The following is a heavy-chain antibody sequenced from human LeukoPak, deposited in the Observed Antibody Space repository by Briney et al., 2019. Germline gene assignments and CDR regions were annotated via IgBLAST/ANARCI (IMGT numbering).Heavy chain of an antibody. V-gene: IGHV4-39*01. CDR3: ARHRTIFGARDFDY. CDR2: IYYSGST. J-gene: IGHJ4*02. D-gene: IGHD3-3*01. CDR1: GGSISSSSYY. Sequence: TSETLSPTCTVSGGSISSSSYYWAWIRQPPGKGLEWIGSIYYSGSTYYNPSLKSRVTISVDTSKNQFSLKLSSVTAADTAVYYCARHRTIFGARDFDYWGQGTLVTVSS.